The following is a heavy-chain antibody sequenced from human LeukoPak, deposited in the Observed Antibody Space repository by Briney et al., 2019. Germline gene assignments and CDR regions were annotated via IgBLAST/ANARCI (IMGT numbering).Heavy chain of an antibody. V-gene: IGHV3-9*01. CDR2: ISWDGGSS. CDR3: IKDLRLDIHLDTFHF. Sequence: PDGALRLSCAASGVCSFDYSRHWGRQPPGESLVWGSSISWDGGSSIYEPPVWGGYTTSRDNGANSPHLLMYSPTPADTTFYYYIKDLRLDIHLDTFHFWGQGTMVTVSS. D-gene: IGHD1-1*01. J-gene: IGHJ3*01. CDR1: GVCSFDYS.